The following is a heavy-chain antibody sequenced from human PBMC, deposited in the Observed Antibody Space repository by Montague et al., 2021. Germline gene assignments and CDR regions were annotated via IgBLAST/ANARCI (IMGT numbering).Heavy chain of an antibody. CDR1: GDSVRCGIYY. Sequence: SETLSLTCTVSGDSVRCGIYYWGWIRQSPGKGLEWFGNICDGGSANYKPSLGSRVTMSIDTSSNQFSLNLRSVTAADTAVYYCASWMHWGQGTLVTVSS. CDR3: ASWMH. V-gene: IGHV4-61*01. D-gene: IGHD2-2*03. CDR2: ICDGGSA. J-gene: IGHJ4*02.